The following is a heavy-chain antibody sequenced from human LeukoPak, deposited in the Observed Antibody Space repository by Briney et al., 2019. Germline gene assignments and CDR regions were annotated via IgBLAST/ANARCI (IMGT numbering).Heavy chain of an antibody. CDR3: ATEVTD. J-gene: IGHJ4*02. D-gene: IGHD5-18*01. Sequence: ASVKVSCKASGYTFSGYYMHWVRQAPLQGLVWIAFINPNSVGTIHPQKFQARVTMPRDTSISTAYMELSRLTSDDTAVYFSATEVTDWGQGTLVTVSS. CDR1: GYTFSGYY. V-gene: IGHV1-2*02. CDR2: INPNSVGT.